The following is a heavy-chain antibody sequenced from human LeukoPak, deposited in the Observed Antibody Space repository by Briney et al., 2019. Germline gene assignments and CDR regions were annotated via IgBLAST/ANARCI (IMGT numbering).Heavy chain of an antibody. V-gene: IGHV3-23*01. D-gene: IGHD5-24*01. CDR1: GFTFSSYA. J-gene: IGHJ4*02. CDR2: ISGSGGST. Sequence: GGSLRLSCAASGFTFSSYAMSWVRQAPGKGLEWVSAISGSGGSTYYADSVKGRFTISRDNSKNTLYLQMNSLRAEDTAVYYCAKGVEMATIGGDFDYWGQGTLVTVSS. CDR3: AKGVEMATIGGDFDY.